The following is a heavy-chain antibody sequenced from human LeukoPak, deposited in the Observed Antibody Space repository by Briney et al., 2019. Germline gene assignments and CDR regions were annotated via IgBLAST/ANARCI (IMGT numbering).Heavy chain of an antibody. CDR1: FXSYA. D-gene: IGHD3-22*01. Sequence: FXSYAXSXVRQAPGQGLEWMGRIIPILGIANYAQKFQGRVTITADKSTSTAYMELSSLRSEDTAVYYCARGEVITPTFDYWGQGTLVTVSS. V-gene: IGHV1-69*04. CDR2: IIPILGIA. CDR3: ARGEVITPTFDY. J-gene: IGHJ4*02.